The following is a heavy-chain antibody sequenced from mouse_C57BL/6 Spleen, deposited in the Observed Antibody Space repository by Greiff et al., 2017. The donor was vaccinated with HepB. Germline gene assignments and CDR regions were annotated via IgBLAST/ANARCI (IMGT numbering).Heavy chain of an antibody. D-gene: IGHD2-5*01. CDR2: INPSTGGT. CDR1: GYSFTGYY. V-gene: IGHV1-42*01. CDR3: ARSEASNYEFAY. Sequence: VQLQQSGPELVKPGASVKISCKASGYSFTGYYMNWVKQSPEKSLEWIGEINPSTGGTTYNQKFKAKATLTVDKSSSTAYMQLKSLTSEDSAVYYCARSEASNYEFAYWGQGTLVTVSA. J-gene: IGHJ3*01.